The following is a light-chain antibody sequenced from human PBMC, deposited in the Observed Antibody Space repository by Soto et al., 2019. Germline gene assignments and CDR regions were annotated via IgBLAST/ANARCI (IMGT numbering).Light chain of an antibody. CDR1: QSVSSN. CDR2: DAS. J-gene: IGKJ1*01. Sequence: EIVMTQSPATLSVSPGERATLSCRASQSVSSNLAWYQQKPGQAPRLLIYDASTRATGIPARFSGSGSGTEFTLTISSLQSEDFAVYYCLQDYGDSWTFGPGTKVDI. V-gene: IGKV3-15*01. CDR3: LQDYGDSWT.